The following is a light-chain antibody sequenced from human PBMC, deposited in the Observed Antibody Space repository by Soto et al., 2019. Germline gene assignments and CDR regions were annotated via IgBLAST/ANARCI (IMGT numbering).Light chain of an antibody. CDR1: QSISSW. CDR3: QQYNCYWT. CDR2: DAS. Sequence: DIQMTQSPSTLSASVGDSVTITCRASQSISSWLAWYQQKPGKAPKLLIYDASSLERGVPSRFSGSGAGTEFTLTISSLQAYYFANYYRQQYNCYWTFGQGTKLEIK. V-gene: IGKV1-5*01. J-gene: IGKJ1*01.